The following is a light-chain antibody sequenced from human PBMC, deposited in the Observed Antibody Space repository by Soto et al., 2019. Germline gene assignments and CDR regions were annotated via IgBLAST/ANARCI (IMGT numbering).Light chain of an antibody. Sequence: QSVPTQPASVSGSPGQSITISCTGTSSDIGGYDYVSWYQQHPGKAPKLMIFDVSDRPSGVSDRFSGSKSGNTASLTISGLQAEDEADYYCSSYTSRSTLFVFGTGTKVTVL. CDR2: DVS. CDR3: SSYTSRSTLFV. CDR1: SSDIGGYDY. V-gene: IGLV2-14*01. J-gene: IGLJ1*01.